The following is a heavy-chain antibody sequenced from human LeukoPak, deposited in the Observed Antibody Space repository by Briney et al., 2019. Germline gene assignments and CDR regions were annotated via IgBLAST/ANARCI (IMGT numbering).Heavy chain of an antibody. D-gene: IGHD6-19*01. CDR1: GGSISSGGYY. CDR3: AKSARGHNPRGWEPDAFDI. CDR2: IYHSGST. J-gene: IGHJ3*02. Sequence: SQTLSLTCTVSGGSISSGGYYWSWIRQPPGKGLEWIGYIYHSGSTYYNPSLKSRITISIDTSKNQFSLKVTSLTAADTAVYYCAKSARGHNPRGWEPDAFDIWGQGTMVTVSS. V-gene: IGHV4-30-2*01.